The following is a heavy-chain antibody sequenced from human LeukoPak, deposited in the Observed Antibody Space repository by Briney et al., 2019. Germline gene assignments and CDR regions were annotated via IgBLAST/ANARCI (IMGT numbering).Heavy chain of an antibody. CDR2: ISGSGGST. V-gene: IGHV3-23*01. J-gene: IGHJ4*02. D-gene: IGHD5-18*01. CDR3: AKDTGYSYGPYYFDY. Sequence: GGSLRLSCAASGFTFGNYSMTWVRQAPGKGLDAVSAISGSGGSTYYADSVEGRFTISRDNAKNTLYLQMNSLRAEDTAVYYCAKDTGYSYGPYYFDYWGQGTLVTVSS. CDR1: GFTFGNYS.